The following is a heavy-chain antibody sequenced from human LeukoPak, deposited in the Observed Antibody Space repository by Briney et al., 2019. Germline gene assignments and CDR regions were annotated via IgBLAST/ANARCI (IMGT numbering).Heavy chain of an antibody. V-gene: IGHV4-34*01. D-gene: IGHD5-24*01. J-gene: IGHJ4*02. CDR3: ARDLSGDGYNKFDY. CDR1: GGSFSGYY. CDR2: INHSGST. Sequence: SETLSLTCAVYGGSFSGYYWSWIRQPPGKGLEWIGEINHSGSTNYNPSLKSRVTISVDTSKNQFSLKLSSVTAADTAVYYCARDLSGDGYNKFDYWGQGTLVTVSP.